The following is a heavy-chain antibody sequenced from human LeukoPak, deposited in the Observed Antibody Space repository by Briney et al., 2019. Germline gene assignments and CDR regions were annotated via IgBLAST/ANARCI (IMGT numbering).Heavy chain of an antibody. CDR1: GGTFISYA. D-gene: IGHD2-2*03. CDR2: IIPIFGTA. J-gene: IGHJ4*02. V-gene: IGHV1-69*13. Sequence: ASVKVSCKASGGTFISYAISWVRQAPGQGVEWMGGIIPIFGTANYAQKFQGRVTITADESTSTAYMELSSLRSEDTAVYYCARGGYGYCSSTSCTTDYWGQGTLVTVSS. CDR3: ARGGYGYCSSTSCTTDY.